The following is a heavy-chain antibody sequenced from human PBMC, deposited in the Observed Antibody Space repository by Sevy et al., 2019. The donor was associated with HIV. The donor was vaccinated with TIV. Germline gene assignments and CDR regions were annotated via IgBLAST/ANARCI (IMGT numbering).Heavy chain of an antibody. CDR2: IYYSGSI. CDR1: GGSISSYY. D-gene: IGHD6-13*01. V-gene: IGHV4-59*01. CDR3: GRGGGSWYGGDYYYYYMDV. Sequence: SETLSLTCTVSGGSISSYYWSWIRQPPGKGLEWIGYIYYSGSINYNSSLKSRVTISVDTSKNQFSLKLSSVTAADTAVYYCGRGGGSWYGGDYYYYYMDVWGKGTTVTVSS. J-gene: IGHJ6*03.